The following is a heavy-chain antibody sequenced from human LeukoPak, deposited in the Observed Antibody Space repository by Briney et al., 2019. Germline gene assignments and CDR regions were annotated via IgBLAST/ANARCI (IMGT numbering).Heavy chain of an antibody. V-gene: IGHV4-59*08. D-gene: IGHD3-22*01. J-gene: IGHJ4*02. CDR3: ARGPHTGVNYYDSSGYYY. CDR1: GGSISSYY. CDR2: IYYSGTT. Sequence: SETLSLTCTVSGGSISSYYWSWIRQPPGKGLEWIGYIYYSGTTYYNPSLKSRVTISVDTSKTQFSLKLSSVTAADTAVYYCARGPHTGVNYYDSSGYYYWGQGTLVTVSS.